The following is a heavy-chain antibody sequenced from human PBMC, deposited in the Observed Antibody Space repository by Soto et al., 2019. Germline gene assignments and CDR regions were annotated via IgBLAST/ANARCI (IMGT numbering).Heavy chain of an antibody. J-gene: IGHJ2*01. CDR1: GYSFTSYW. CDR2: IYPGDSDT. Sequence: GESLKISCKGSGYSFTSYWIGWVRQMPGKGLEWMGIIYPGDSDTRYSPSFQGQVTISADKSISTAYLQWNSLKASDTAMYYCARLTGDHGRYFDLWGRGTLVTVSS. D-gene: IGHD7-27*01. CDR3: ARLTGDHGRYFDL. V-gene: IGHV5-51*01.